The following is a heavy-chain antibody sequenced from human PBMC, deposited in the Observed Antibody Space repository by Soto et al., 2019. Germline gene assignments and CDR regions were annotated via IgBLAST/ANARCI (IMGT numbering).Heavy chain of an antibody. Sequence: GGSLRLSGAACGFTFSSYVIHWVRQAPCKGLEWVAVISYDGSNKYYADSVKGRFTISRDNSKHTLYLQMNSLRPEDTAVYYCAKDLDGYCTTTSCYTYLGLDVLGQGTTLTVS. CDR3: AKDLDGYCTTTSCYTYLGLDV. CDR2: ISYDGSNK. J-gene: IGHJ6*02. CDR1: GFTFSSYV. D-gene: IGHD2-2*01. V-gene: IGHV3-30*18.